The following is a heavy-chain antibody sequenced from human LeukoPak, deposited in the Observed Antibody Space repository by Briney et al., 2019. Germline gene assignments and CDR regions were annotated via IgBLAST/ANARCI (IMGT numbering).Heavy chain of an antibody. CDR1: GYSFTDYW. CDR2: IDPSDSYT. D-gene: IGHD3-10*01. Sequence: GESLKISCKGTGYSFTDYWITWVRQMPGKGLEWMGRIDPSDSYTNYSPSFQGHVTMSVDESIRTAYLQWSSLKASDTAMYYCARRYGSGSSIDYWGQGTLVTVSS. CDR3: ARRYGSGSSIDY. J-gene: IGHJ4*02. V-gene: IGHV5-10-1*01.